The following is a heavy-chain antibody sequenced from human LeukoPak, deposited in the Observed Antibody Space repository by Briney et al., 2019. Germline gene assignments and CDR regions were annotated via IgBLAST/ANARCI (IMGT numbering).Heavy chain of an antibody. J-gene: IGHJ4*02. V-gene: IGHV3-23*01. CDR1: GFTFSNYA. Sequence: GGSLRLSCAASGFTFSNYAMSWVRQAPGKGLEWVSAISGSGGSTYYADSVKGRFTISRDNSKNTLYLQMNSLRAEDTAVYYCAKAARQYYGSGPGYFDYWGQGTLVTVSS. CDR3: AKAARQYYGSGPGYFDY. D-gene: IGHD3-10*01. CDR2: ISGSGGST.